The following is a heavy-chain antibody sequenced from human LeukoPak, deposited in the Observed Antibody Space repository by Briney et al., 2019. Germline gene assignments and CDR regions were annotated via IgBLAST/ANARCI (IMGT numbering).Heavy chain of an antibody. CDR2: INPSGGST. CDR3: VRNPVTTKYFDY. CDR1: GYTFTSYY. V-gene: IGHV1-46*01. J-gene: IGHJ4*02. Sequence: SVKVSCEASGYTFTSYYMHWVRQAPGQGLEWMGIINPSGGSTRYAQKFQGRVTMTRDTSTSTVYMELSSLRSEDAAVYYCVRNPVTTKYFDYWGQGTLVTVSS. D-gene: IGHD4-17*01.